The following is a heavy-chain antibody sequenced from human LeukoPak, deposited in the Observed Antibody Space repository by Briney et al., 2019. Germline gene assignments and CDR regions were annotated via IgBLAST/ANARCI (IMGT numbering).Heavy chain of an antibody. Sequence: GRSLRLSCAASGFTFSSYGMRWVRQAPGRGLEWVAVIWYDGSNKYYADSVKGRFTISRDNSKNTLYLQMNSLRAEDTAVYYCARAEAVPLYYFDYWGQGTLVTVSS. V-gene: IGHV3-33*01. CDR3: ARAEAVPLYYFDY. J-gene: IGHJ4*02. CDR2: IWYDGSNK. D-gene: IGHD2-2*01. CDR1: GFTFSSYG.